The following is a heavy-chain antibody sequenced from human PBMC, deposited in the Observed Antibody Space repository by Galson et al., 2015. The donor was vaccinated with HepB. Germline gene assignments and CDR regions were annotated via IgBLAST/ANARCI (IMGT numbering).Heavy chain of an antibody. CDR3: ARESRRDGFDY. D-gene: IGHD5-24*01. CDR1: GFTVSSNY. V-gene: IGHV3-53*01. J-gene: IGHJ4*02. Sequence: SLRLSCAASGFTVSSNYMSWVRQAPGKGLEWVSVIYSGGSTYYADSVKGRFTISRDNSKNTLYLQMNSLRAEDTAVYYCARESRRDGFDYWGQGTLVTVSS. CDR2: IYSGGST.